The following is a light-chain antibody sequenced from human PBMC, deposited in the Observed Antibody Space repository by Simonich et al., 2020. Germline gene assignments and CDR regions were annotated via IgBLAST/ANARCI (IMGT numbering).Light chain of an antibody. CDR1: NSDVGGYNY. J-gene: IGLJ3*02. Sequence: QSALTQPASVSGSPGQSITISCTGNNSDVGGYNYVSWYQQHPGKAPKLMIYDVSKRPSGVSNRFAGSKSGNTASLTISGLQAEDEADYYCSSYTSSSTWVFGGGTKLTVL. CDR2: DVS. CDR3: SSYTSSSTWV. V-gene: IGLV2-14*01.